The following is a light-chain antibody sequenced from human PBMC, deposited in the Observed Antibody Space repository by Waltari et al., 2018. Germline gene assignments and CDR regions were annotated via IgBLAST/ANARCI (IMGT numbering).Light chain of an antibody. Sequence: DIQMTQSPSTLSASVGDRVTITSRASQSINNWLAWVQKKPGKTPKLLIYDASSLESGVPSRFSGSGSGTEFTLTISSLQPDDFATYYCQQYNSFWTFGQGTKVEIK. CDR1: QSINNW. CDR2: DAS. V-gene: IGKV1-5*01. CDR3: QQYNSFWT. J-gene: IGKJ1*01.